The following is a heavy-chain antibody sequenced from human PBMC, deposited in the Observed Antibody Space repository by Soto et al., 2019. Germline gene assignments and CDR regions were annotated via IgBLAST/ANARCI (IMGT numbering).Heavy chain of an antibody. CDR3: ARVGLSYYDFWSGYYSSENWFDP. V-gene: IGHV4-59*01. J-gene: IGHJ5*02. CDR1: GGSISSYY. Sequence: SETLSLTCTVSGGSISSYYWSWIRRPPGKGLEWIGYIYYSGSTNYNPSLKSRVTISVDTSKNQFSLKLSSVTAADTAVYYCARVGLSYYDFWSGYYSSENWFDPWGQGTLVTVS. CDR2: IYYSGST. D-gene: IGHD3-3*01.